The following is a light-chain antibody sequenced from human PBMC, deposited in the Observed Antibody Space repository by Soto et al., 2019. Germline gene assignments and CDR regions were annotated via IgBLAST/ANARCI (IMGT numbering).Light chain of an antibody. Sequence: QSVLAQPASVSGSPGQSITISCTGTSDDVGAYNSVSWYQQLPHKAPQVILYKGTQRPSAVSSRFSGSTSGNAASLTISGLQADDEADYFCCSSAPESTYVFGTGTKVTVL. V-gene: IGLV2-23*01. CDR3: CSSAPESTYV. J-gene: IGLJ1*01. CDR2: KGT. CDR1: SDDVGAYNS.